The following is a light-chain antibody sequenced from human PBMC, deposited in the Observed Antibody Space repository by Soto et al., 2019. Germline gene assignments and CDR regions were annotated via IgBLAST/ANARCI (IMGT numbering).Light chain of an antibody. V-gene: IGKV3-20*01. CDR3: QHYDNSPPT. J-gene: IGKJ2*01. Sequence: EVVLTQSPGTLSLSPGERATLSCRASQSVGSNKLVWYQQRPGQAPRPLIYGASNRATGIPGRFSGSGSGTDFTLTISSLEPEDFAVYYCQHYDNSPPTFGQGTKLEI. CDR1: QSVGSNK. CDR2: GAS.